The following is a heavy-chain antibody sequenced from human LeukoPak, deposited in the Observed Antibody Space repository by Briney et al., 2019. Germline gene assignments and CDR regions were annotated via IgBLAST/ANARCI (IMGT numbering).Heavy chain of an antibody. J-gene: IGHJ4*02. CDR3: ARSTFSSNWNL. Sequence: SETLSLTCTVSGGSITDYYWSWIRHSSGKGLEWIGYMYYSGSAYYSPSLKTRVTISVDTSKNQFSLKLTSVTAADTAVYYCARSTFSSNWNLWGQGTLVTVSS. D-gene: IGHD6-13*01. CDR2: MYYSGSA. V-gene: IGHV4-59*08. CDR1: GGSITDYY.